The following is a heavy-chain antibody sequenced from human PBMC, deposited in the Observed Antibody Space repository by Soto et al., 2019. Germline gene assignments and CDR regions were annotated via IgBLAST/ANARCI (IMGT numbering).Heavy chain of an antibody. Sequence: GGSLRLSCSASGFTFSSYAMSWVRQAPGKGLEWVSAISGSGGSTYYADSVKGRFTISRDNSKNTLYLQMNSLRAEDTAVYYCAKDIGVYSGYDFPDAFDIWGQGTMVTVSS. J-gene: IGHJ3*02. V-gene: IGHV3-23*01. CDR3: AKDIGVYSGYDFPDAFDI. CDR1: GFTFSSYA. CDR2: ISGSGGST. D-gene: IGHD5-12*01.